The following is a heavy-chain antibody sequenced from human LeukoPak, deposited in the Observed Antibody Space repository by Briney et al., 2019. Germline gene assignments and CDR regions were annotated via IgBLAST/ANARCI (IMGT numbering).Heavy chain of an antibody. D-gene: IGHD2-21*02. J-gene: IGHJ4*02. CDR2: ISGSGGST. CDR1: GFTVSSNY. Sequence: GGSLRLSCAASGFTVSSNYLSWVRQAPGKGLEWVSTISGSGGSTYYADSVKGRFTISRGNSKNTLYLQMNSLRAEDTAVYYCAKANPYCGGDCYYISWGQGTLVTVSS. V-gene: IGHV3-23*01. CDR3: AKANPYCGGDCYYIS.